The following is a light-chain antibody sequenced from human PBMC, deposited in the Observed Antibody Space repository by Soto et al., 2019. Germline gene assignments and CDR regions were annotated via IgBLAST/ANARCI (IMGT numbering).Light chain of an antibody. V-gene: IGLV2-11*01. J-gene: IGLJ1*01. CDR2: DVN. Sequence: QSVLTQPRSLSGSPGQSVTISCTGTSNDVGTYKYVSWYQHHPGKAPKVMIYDVNKRPSGVPDRFSGSKSGNTASLTISGLQAEDEADYFCCSYAGNSIYVFGNGTKVTVL. CDR1: SNDVGTYKY. CDR3: CSYAGNSIYV.